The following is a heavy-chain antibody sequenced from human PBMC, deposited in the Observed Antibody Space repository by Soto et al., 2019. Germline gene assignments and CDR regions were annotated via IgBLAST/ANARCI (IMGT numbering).Heavy chain of an antibody. CDR3: AKSGRPLLWFGELLPHYYMDV. CDR1: GFTFSSYA. V-gene: IGHV3-23*01. CDR2: ISGSGGST. D-gene: IGHD3-10*01. J-gene: IGHJ6*03. Sequence: GGSLRLSCAASGFTFSSYAMSWVRQAPGKGLEWVSAISGSGGSTYYADSVKGRFTISRDNSKNTLYLQMNSLRAEDTAVYYCAKSGRPLLWFGELLPHYYMDVWGKGTTVTVSS.